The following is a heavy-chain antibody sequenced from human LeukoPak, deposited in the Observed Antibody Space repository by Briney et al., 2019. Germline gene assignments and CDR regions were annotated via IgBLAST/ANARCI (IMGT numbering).Heavy chain of an antibody. CDR1: GFTFSSYW. CDR2: INQDGSEK. J-gene: IGHJ4*02. D-gene: IGHD3-22*01. Sequence: AGTSLTLSCAASGFTFSSYWMSWVRQAPGRGLEWVANINQDGSEKYSVDSVKGRFTISRDNAKNSLYLQMNSLRAEDTAVYYCAREYYSDSSGSDYWGQGTLVTVSS. CDR3: AREYYSDSSGSDY. V-gene: IGHV3-7*05.